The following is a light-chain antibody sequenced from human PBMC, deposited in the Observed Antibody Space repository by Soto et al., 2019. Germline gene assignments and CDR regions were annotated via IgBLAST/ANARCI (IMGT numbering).Light chain of an antibody. J-gene: IGLJ2*01. Sequence: QSALTQPASVSGSLGHSFTISCTGTRSDVGSYNLVSWYQQHPGKAPKLMIYEVSKRPSGVSNRFSGSKSGNTASLTISGLQAEDEADYYCCSYAGSSTFVVFGGGTKVTVL. CDR3: CSYAGSSTFVV. V-gene: IGLV2-23*02. CDR2: EVS. CDR1: RSDVGSYNL.